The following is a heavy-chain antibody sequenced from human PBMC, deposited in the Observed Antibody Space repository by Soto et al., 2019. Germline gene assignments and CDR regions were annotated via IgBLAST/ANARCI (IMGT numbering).Heavy chain of an antibody. D-gene: IGHD3-9*01. CDR2: TGTRRKYT. CDR3: VRDRDWAFDI. J-gene: IGHJ3*02. V-gene: IGHV3-48*02. Sequence: GGSRRLSCAASGYALRDYSMNWVRQAPGKGLEWVAYTGTRRKYTFYADSVRGRFTISRDDARNSVYLQLNSLRDEDTAVYYCVRDRDWAFDIWGQGTMVTVSS. CDR1: GYALRDYS.